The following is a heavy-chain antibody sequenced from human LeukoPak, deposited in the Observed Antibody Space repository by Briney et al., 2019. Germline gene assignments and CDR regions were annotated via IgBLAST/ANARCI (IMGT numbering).Heavy chain of an antibody. D-gene: IGHD2-15*01. CDR1: GCSISSGSYY. J-gene: IGHJ6*03. V-gene: IGHV4-61*02. CDR2: IYTGGST. CDR3: ARLGAAHGGDYYYMDV. Sequence: SETLSLTCTVSGCSISSGSYYWSWIRQPAGKGLEWIRRIYTGGSTNYNPSLKSRVTISVDTSKNQFSLKLSSVTAADTAVYYCARLGAAHGGDYYYMDVWGKGTTVTVSS.